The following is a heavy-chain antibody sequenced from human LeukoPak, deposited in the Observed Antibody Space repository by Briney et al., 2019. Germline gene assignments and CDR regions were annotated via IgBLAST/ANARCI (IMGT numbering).Heavy chain of an antibody. V-gene: IGHV3-11*04. CDR1: GFTFSDYY. Sequence: GGSLRLSCAASGFTFSDYYMSWIRQAPGKGLEWVSYISSSGSTIYYADSVKGRFTISRDNAKNSLYLQMNSLRAEDTAVYYCARYGGTSLYSSSSGGHYYYYMDVWGKGTTVTVSS. D-gene: IGHD6-6*01. CDR3: ARYGGTSLYSSSSGGHYYYYMDV. CDR2: ISSSGSTI. J-gene: IGHJ6*03.